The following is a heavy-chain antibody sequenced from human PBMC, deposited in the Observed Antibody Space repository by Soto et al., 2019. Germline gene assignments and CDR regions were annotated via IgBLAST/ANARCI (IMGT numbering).Heavy chain of an antibody. D-gene: IGHD5-18*01. V-gene: IGHV2-5*02. CDR2: IYSDDDK. CDR1: GFSLSTNGAG. CDR3: AHFGYSYGVAYDY. Sequence: SGPTLVNPTHTLTLTCTFSGFSLSTNGAGVGWVRQPPGKALEWLTLIYSDDDKRYNPSLKSRLTITKDTSKNQVVLTMTNMDHVDTATYYCAHFGYSYGVAYDYRGQGTLVTVSS. J-gene: IGHJ4*02.